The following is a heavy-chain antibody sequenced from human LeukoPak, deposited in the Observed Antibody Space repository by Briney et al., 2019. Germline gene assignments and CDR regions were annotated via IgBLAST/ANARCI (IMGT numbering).Heavy chain of an antibody. V-gene: IGHV4-39*07. CDR3: RAYGSGSNYGMDV. D-gene: IGHD3-10*01. Sequence: SETLSLTCTVSGGSISSSSYYWGWIRQPPGRGLEWIGSIYYSGSTYYNPSLKSRVTISVDASKNQFSLTLTSVTAADTAVYYCRAYGSGSNYGMDVWGQGTTVIVSS. CDR1: GGSISSSSYY. J-gene: IGHJ6*02. CDR2: IYYSGST.